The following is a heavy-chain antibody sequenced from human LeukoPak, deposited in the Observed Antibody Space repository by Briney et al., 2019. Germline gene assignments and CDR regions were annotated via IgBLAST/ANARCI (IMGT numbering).Heavy chain of an antibody. CDR3: ARDRDYYDSSGYWTPLDY. D-gene: IGHD3-22*01. CDR1: GGSISSYY. CDR2: LYTSGST. V-gene: IGHV4-4*07. Sequence: SETLSLTCTVSGGSISSYYWSWIRQPAGKGLEWIGRLYTSGSTNYNPSLKSRVTMSGDTSKNQLPLKLRSVTAADTAVYYCARDRDYYDSSGYWTPLDYWGQGTLVTVSS. J-gene: IGHJ4*02.